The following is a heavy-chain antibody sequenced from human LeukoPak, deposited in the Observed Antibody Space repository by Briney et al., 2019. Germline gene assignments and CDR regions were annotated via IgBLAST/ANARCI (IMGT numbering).Heavy chain of an antibody. J-gene: IGHJ6*03. CDR3: ARVRGDYGEDSYYYYMDV. V-gene: IGHV4-38-2*02. Sequence: SETLSLTCTVSGYSISSGYYWGWIRQPPGKGLEWIGSIYHSGSSYYNPSLKSRVTITVDTSKNQFSLKLSSVTAADTAVYYCARVRGDYGEDSYYYYMDVWGKGTTVTISS. D-gene: IGHD4-17*01. CDR2: IYHSGSS. CDR1: GYSISSGYY.